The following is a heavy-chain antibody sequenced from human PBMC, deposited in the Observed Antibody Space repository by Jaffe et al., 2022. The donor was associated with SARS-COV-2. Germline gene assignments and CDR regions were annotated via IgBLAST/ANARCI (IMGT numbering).Heavy chain of an antibody. V-gene: IGHV3-9*01. J-gene: IGHJ4*02. CDR1: GFTFDDYA. CDR2: ISWNSGSI. Sequence: EVQLVESGGGLVQPGRSLRLSCAASGFTFDDYAMHWVRQAPGKGLEWVSGISWNSGSIGYADSVKGRFTISRDNAKNSLYLQMNSLRAEDTALYYCAKDTVGARTGVFDYWGQGTLVTVSS. CDR3: AKDTVGARTGVFDY. D-gene: IGHD1-26*01.